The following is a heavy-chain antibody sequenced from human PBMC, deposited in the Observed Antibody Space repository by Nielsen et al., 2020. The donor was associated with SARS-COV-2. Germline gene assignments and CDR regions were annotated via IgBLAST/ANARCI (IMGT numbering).Heavy chain of an antibody. J-gene: IGHJ4*02. CDR3: AREGRNLPLDY. CDR1: GFTFSSYA. CDR2: ISYDGGNK. V-gene: IGHV3-30*04. Sequence: GGSLRLSCAASGFTFSSYAMHWVRQAPGRGLEWVAVISYDGGNKYYADSVKGRFTISRDNGKNSLYLQMNSLRVEDTAVYYCAREGRNLPLDYWGQGTLVTVSS.